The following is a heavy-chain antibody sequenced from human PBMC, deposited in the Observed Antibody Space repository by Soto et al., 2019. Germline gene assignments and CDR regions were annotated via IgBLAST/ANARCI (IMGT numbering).Heavy chain of an antibody. CDR2: IYYSGNT. J-gene: IGHJ6*01. CDR1: GGSISSGYYY. V-gene: IGHV4-30-4*01. D-gene: IGHD5-12*01. Sequence: KTSETLSLTCSVSGGSISSGYYYWRWIRQPPEKGLEWIGNIYYSGNTYYNPSLKSRLNISIDTSKNQFSLQVGSVTAADTAVYYCASTWLYSLGGWGQGTKVTVSS. CDR3: ASTWLYSLGG.